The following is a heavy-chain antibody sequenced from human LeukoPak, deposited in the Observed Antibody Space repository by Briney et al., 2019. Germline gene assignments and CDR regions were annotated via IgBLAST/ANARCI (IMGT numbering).Heavy chain of an antibody. CDR2: IRGDAGST. Sequence: GGSLRLSCAASGFTFDAFGMTWVRQAPGKGLEWVSAIRGDAGSTGYADSVKGRFTISRDNAKNSLYLQMNSLGVEDTALYYCARVWAWGSGNYFDNWGQGTLVTVSS. CDR3: ARVWAWGSGNYFDN. J-gene: IGHJ4*02. CDR1: GFTFDAFG. V-gene: IGHV3-20*04. D-gene: IGHD7-27*01.